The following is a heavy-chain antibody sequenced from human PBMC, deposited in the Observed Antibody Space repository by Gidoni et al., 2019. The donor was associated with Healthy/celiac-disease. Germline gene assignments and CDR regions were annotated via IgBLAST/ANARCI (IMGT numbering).Heavy chain of an antibody. Sequence: QVQLAASGGGVVQPGRSLRLSCAASGFTFSSYGMHWVRQAPGKGLGWVAVISYDGSNKYYADSVKGRFTISRDNSKNTLYLQMNSLRAEDTAVYYCAKHRSIAVAGTVFDYWGQGTLVTVSS. J-gene: IGHJ4*02. CDR1: GFTFSSYG. D-gene: IGHD6-19*01. CDR3: AKHRSIAVAGTVFDY. V-gene: IGHV3-30*18. CDR2: ISYDGSNK.